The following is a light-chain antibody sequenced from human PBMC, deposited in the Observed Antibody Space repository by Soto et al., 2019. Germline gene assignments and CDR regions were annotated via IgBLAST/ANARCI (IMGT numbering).Light chain of an antibody. CDR3: QQYGSSPRGT. Sequence: EIVLTQSPGTLSLSPGERATLSCRASQSVSSSYLAWYQQKPGQAPRLLIYGASSRATGIPDRFSGSGSRTDFTLTISRLEPEDFAVYYCQQYGSSPRGTFGGGTKVEIK. J-gene: IGKJ4*01. CDR1: QSVSSSY. V-gene: IGKV3-20*01. CDR2: GAS.